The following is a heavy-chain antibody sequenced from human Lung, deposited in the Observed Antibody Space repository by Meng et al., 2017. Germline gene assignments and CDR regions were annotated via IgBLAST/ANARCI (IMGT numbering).Heavy chain of an antibody. CDR3: AKDDDDAFDF. CDR2: LSTRGTVT. CDR1: GFTFNKYA. V-gene: IGHV3-23*01. J-gene: IGHJ3*01. Sequence: GGSLRLSCVASGFTFNKYAMSWVRQAPGKGLEWVSTLSTRGTVTYYADSVRGRFTISRDNSKNRLSLRMDSLRAEDTALYYCAKDDDDAFDFWGQGTMVTVS.